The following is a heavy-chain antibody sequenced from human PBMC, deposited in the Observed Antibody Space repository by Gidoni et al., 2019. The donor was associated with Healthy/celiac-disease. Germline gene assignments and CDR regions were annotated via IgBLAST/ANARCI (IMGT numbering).Heavy chain of an antibody. V-gene: IGHV2-5*01. CDR3: ARARGYYYDSSGYPLRPYYFDY. Sequence: QITLKESGPTLVKPTQTLTLTCTFSGFSLSTSGVGVGWIRQPPGKALEWLALIYWNDDKRYSPSLKSRLTITKDTSKNQVVLTMTNMDPVDTATYYCARARGYYYDSSGYPLRPYYFDYWGQGTLVTVSS. CDR1: GFSLSTSGVG. D-gene: IGHD3-22*01. J-gene: IGHJ4*02. CDR2: IYWNDDK.